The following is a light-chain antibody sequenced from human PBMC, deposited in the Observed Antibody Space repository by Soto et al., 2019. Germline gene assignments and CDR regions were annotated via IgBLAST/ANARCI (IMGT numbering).Light chain of an antibody. CDR2: GAS. J-gene: IGKJ1*01. CDR1: QSVGTK. Sequence: EKVMTQSPATLSVSPGERANLSCRASQSVGTKLAWYQQTPGQAPRLLIYGASNRATGVPAGISGSVSGTEFTLTIASLQSEDFAVYYCQQYSSWLWTFGQGTKVDIK. CDR3: QQYSSWLWT. V-gene: IGKV3-15*01.